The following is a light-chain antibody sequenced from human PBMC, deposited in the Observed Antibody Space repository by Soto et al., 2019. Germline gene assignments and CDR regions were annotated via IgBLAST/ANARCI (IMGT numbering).Light chain of an antibody. J-gene: IGLJ2*01. CDR3: ASWDNDLNGPI. CDR2: RNN. CDR1: VSNVGSTY. Sequence: QPVLTQPPSASGTPGQRVSISCSGSVSNVGSTYVFWYQQLPGAAPTLLIYRNNERPSGVSDRFSGSKSGTSASLAISGLRVDDEADYYCASWDNDLNGPIFGGGTKLTVL. V-gene: IGLV1-47*01.